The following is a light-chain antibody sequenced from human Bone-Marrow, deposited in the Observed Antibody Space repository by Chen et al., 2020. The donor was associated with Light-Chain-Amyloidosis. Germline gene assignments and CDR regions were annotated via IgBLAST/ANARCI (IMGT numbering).Light chain of an antibody. CDR3: QEANRFPWT. CDR1: KAINSW. J-gene: IGKJ1*01. CDR2: AAS. Sequence: DIQMTQSPSSVSESVGDRVTITCRASKAINSWLALYQLKPGKAPKLLIYAASSLQSGVPSRFSGSASGTDFTLTISSLQPEDFSTDYCQEANRFPWTFGQGTKVEIK. V-gene: IGKV1-12*01.